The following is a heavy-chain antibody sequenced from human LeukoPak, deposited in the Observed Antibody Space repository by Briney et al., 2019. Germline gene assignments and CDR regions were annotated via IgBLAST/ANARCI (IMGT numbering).Heavy chain of an antibody. CDR1: DGSISSSNYY. Sequence: SETLSLTCTVSDGSISSSNYYWGWIRQPPGKGLEWIGTIYYSGSTYYIPSLKSRLTISIDTSKNQFSLRLSSVTAADTAVYYCARRGKQQLVHWGQGTLVTVSS. J-gene: IGHJ4*02. D-gene: IGHD6-13*01. CDR2: IYYSGST. CDR3: ARRGKQQLVH. V-gene: IGHV4-39*01.